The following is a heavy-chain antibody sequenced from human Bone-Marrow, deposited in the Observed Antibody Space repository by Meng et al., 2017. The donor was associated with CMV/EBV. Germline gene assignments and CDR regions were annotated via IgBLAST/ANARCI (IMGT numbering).Heavy chain of an antibody. D-gene: IGHD2-8*01. CDR3: ARIPRYCANGVCHTLVAY. V-gene: IGHV4-31*02. Sequence: SGGFYWSWIRQHPGKGLEWIGYFYYSGSTYYTPSLKSRVTISVDTSKNRFSLKLSSVTAADTAVYYCARIPRYCANGVCHTLVAYWGQGTLVTVSS. CDR1: SGGFY. CDR2: FYYSGST. J-gene: IGHJ4*02.